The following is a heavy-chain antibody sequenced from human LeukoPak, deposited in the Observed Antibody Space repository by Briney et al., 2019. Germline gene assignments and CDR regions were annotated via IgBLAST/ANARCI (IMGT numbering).Heavy chain of an antibody. CDR1: GYSFTSYW. CDR3: ARFPNLGIAAAGSAVDY. Sequence: GESLKISCKGSGYSFTSYWIGRGRQMPGKGLEWMGIIYPGDSDTRYSPSFQGQVTISADKSISTAYLQWSSLKASDTAMYYCARFPNLGIAAAGSAVDYWGQGTLVTVSS. J-gene: IGHJ4*02. D-gene: IGHD6-13*01. V-gene: IGHV5-51*01. CDR2: IYPGDSDT.